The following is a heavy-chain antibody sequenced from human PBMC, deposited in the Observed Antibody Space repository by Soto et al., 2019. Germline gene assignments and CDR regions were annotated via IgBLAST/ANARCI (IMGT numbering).Heavy chain of an antibody. CDR3: ARGSVASAAKPSGMDV. V-gene: IGHV1-2*02. Sequence: APVKVSCKASGYIFIANYIHWVRQAPGQGLEWLGWINPHSGATNYAQKFLGRVTMSADTSASTAYMDLARLKSDDTAVYYCARGSVASAAKPSGMDVWGQGTTVTVSS. CDR2: INPHSGAT. J-gene: IGHJ6*02. D-gene: IGHD6-25*01. CDR1: GYIFIANY.